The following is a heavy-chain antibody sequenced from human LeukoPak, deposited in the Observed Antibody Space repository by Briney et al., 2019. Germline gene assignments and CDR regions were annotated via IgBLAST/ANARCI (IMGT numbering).Heavy chain of an antibody. V-gene: IGHV1-18*01. Sequence: ASVKVSCKASGYTFTSYGVSWVRQAPGQGLEWMGWISAYNGNTNYAQKLQGRVTMTTDTSTSTAYMELRAEDTAVYYCAKPHGILTGYEVDYWGQGTLVTVSS. CDR1: GYTFTSYG. CDR3: AKPHGILTGYEVDY. D-gene: IGHD3-9*01. CDR2: ISAYNGNT. J-gene: IGHJ4*02.